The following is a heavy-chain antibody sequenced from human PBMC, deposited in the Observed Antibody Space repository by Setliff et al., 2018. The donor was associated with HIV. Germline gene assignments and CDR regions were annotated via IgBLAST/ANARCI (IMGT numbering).Heavy chain of an antibody. CDR1: GCTFSRYG. CDR3: ARHYDSSGYLDY. Sequence: ASVKVSCKTSGCTFSRYGFSWVRQAPGQGLEWMGWISAYNLNTNYAQKFQGRVTITADESTSTAYMELSSLRSEDTAVYYCARHYDSSGYLDYWGQGTLVTVSS. D-gene: IGHD3-22*01. V-gene: IGHV1-18*01. CDR2: ISAYNLNT. J-gene: IGHJ4*02.